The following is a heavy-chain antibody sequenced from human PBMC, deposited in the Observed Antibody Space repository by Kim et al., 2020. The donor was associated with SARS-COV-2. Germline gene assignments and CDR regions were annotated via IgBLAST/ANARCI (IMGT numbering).Heavy chain of an antibody. CDR2: MYHSGST. D-gene: IGHD6-13*01. CDR1: GGSISSSSYY. Sequence: SETLSLTCTVSGGSISSSSYYWGWIRQSPGKGLEWIGSMYHSGSTYSNPSLQSRLTISVDTAKNQFSLKLSSVTAADTAVYYCAKHYGQQLVKYGMDVWGQGTTVTVSS. CDR3: AKHYGQQLVKYGMDV. V-gene: IGHV4-39*01. J-gene: IGHJ6*02.